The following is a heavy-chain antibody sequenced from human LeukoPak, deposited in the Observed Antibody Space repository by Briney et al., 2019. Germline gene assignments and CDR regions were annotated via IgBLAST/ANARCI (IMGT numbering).Heavy chain of an antibody. D-gene: IGHD2-2*01. CDR2: ITSDGTST. CDR1: GFTFSPFW. Sequence: PGGCLRLSCATSGFTFSPFWIHWVRQPPGQGLVWVARITSDGTSTSYAESVKGRFTISRDNAKNTLYLQMNSLRAEDTAVYYCVRDWYHAIDYWGQGTLVTVSS. CDR3: VRDWYHAIDY. J-gene: IGHJ4*02. V-gene: IGHV3-74*03.